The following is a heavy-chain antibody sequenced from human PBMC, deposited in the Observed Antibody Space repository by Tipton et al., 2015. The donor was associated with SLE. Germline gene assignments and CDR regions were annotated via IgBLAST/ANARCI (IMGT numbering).Heavy chain of an antibody. CDR3: ARGGYDFWSAKDRYYFDY. Sequence: QLVQSGAEVKKPGESLKISCKGSGYSFTNYWIGWVRQMPGKGLEWTGIIYPGDSDTRYSPSFQGQVTISADKSISTAYLQWSSLKASDTAMYYCARGGYDFWSAKDRYYFDYWGQGTLVTVSS. CDR2: IYPGDSDT. D-gene: IGHD3-3*01. V-gene: IGHV5-51*01. CDR1: GYSFTNYW. J-gene: IGHJ4*02.